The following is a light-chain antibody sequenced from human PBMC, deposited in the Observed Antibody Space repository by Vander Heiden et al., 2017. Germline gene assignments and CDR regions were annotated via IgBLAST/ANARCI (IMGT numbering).Light chain of an antibody. J-gene: IGKJ4*01. CDR3: QQSYSTIT. CDR2: AAS. CDR1: QSISSY. V-gene: IGKV1-39*01. Sequence: DIQMTQSPSSLSASVGDRVTITCRASQSISSYLNWYQQKPGKAPKLLIYAASRLQSGVPYRFSGSGYETDFTLTSSRRQHEDFANYYWQQSYSTITFGGGTKVDIK.